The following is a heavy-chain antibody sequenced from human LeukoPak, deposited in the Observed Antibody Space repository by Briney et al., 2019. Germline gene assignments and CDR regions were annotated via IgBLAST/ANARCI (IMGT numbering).Heavy chain of an antibody. V-gene: IGHV4-34*01. Sequence: SETVSLNCAVYGGFFCCYYWLGLPPPPGKGLEWIGEINHRGSTNYNPSLKSRDTISVDTSKNQFSLKLSTVTAADTAVYYCARCRDCYDLENWGQGTLVTVSS. CDR1: GGFFCCYY. D-gene: IGHD5-24*01. CDR2: INHRGST. CDR3: ARCRDCYDLEN. J-gene: IGHJ4*02.